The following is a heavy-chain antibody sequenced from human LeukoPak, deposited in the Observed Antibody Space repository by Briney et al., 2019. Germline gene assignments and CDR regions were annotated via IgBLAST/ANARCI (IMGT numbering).Heavy chain of an antibody. CDR3: TKPRGHGSGTYYDY. D-gene: IGHD3-10*01. V-gene: IGHV3-73*01. CDR2: IRSKTNNYAT. Sequence: PGGSLRLSCVASGFTFSGSAIHWVRQASGKGLESVGHIRSKTNNYATAYAASVKGRFTISRDDSKNTAYLQMSSLETEDTAIYYCTKPRGHGSGTYYDYWGQGTLVTVSS. CDR1: GFTFSGSA. J-gene: IGHJ4*02.